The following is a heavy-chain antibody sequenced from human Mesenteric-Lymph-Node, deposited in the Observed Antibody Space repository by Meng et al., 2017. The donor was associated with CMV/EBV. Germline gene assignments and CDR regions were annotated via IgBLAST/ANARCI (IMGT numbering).Heavy chain of an antibody. CDR1: LGTFSSYT. V-gene: IGHV1-69*02. D-gene: IGHD6-13*01. Sequence: QVQLVQSVAEGKKHGSSVKVTCKASLGTFSSYTIGWVRQAPGQGLEWMGRIIPILGIANYAQKFQGRVTITADKSTSTAYMELSSLGSEDTAVYYCAGGIAAAGSRWFDPWGQGTLVTVSS. CDR3: AGGIAAAGSRWFDP. J-gene: IGHJ5*02. CDR2: IIPILGIA.